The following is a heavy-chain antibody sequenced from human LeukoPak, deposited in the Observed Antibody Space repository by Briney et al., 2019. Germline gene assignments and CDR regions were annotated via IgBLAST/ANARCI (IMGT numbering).Heavy chain of an antibody. V-gene: IGHV3-64D*06. CDR1: GFTLSNYA. CDR2: ISRIGGDT. CDR3: VKAPLPGAVPIEI. D-gene: IGHD3-16*01. J-gene: IGHJ3*02. Sequence: GGSLRPSCSASGFTLSNYAMYWVRQPPGKGLKCVSGISRIGGDTYYADSVKGRFTISRDNSKNTLYLQMSSLRPEDTAMYYCVKAPLPGAVPIEIWGQGTMVTVSS.